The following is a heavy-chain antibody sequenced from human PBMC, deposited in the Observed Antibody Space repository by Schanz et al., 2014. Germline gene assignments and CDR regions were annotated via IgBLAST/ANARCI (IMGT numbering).Heavy chain of an antibody. Sequence: EEQLVESGGGLVQPGGSLRLSCVASGFAFSSFAMTWVRQAPGRGLEWVSSISTSGTYMYIADSLKGRLTISRDDAKKSMYLQMNNLRAEDTAVYYCVRVSFADPRLYRGMDRDIDHWGQGTLVTVSS. CDR1: GFAFSSFA. CDR3: VRVSFADPRLYRGMDRDIDH. V-gene: IGHV3-21*01. CDR2: ISTSGTYM. D-gene: IGHD5-18*01. J-gene: IGHJ4*02.